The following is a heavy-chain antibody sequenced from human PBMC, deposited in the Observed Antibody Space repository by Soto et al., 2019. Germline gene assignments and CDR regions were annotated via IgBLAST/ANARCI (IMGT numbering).Heavy chain of an antibody. CDR3: AKNQGVELVPLATVDWFDP. D-gene: IGHD1-26*01. V-gene: IGHV3-23*01. CDR1: GFSFG. J-gene: IGHJ5*02. Sequence: GGSQSLSCAASGFSFGMSWVRQATGQGLEWISSISGSGFKKYYADSVKGRFTISRDNSKSTVYLELNNLSAEDTAVYHCAKNQGVELVPLATVDWFDPWGQGSVVTVSS. CDR2: ISGSGFKK.